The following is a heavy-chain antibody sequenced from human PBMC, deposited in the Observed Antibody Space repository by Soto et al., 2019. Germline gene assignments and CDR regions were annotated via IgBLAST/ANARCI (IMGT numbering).Heavy chain of an antibody. J-gene: IGHJ1*01. Sequence: PGESLKISCKGSGYSFTSYWIGWVRQMPGKGLEWMGIIYPGDSDTRYSPSFQGQVTISADKSISTAYLQWSSLKASDTAMYYCATSSIPDYYDSSGYYGAEYFQHRGQGTLVTVSS. V-gene: IGHV5-51*01. CDR1: GYSFTSYW. CDR2: IYPGDSDT. D-gene: IGHD3-22*01. CDR3: ATSSIPDYYDSSGYYGAEYFQH.